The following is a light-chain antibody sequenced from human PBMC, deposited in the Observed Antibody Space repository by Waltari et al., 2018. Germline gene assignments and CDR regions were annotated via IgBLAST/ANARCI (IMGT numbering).Light chain of an antibody. V-gene: IGKV1-39*01. J-gene: IGKJ1*01. CDR3: QQSYSTPRT. Sequence: DIQMTQSPSSLSASVGDRVTITCRASQNIRKDLNWYQQTPGKAPKLLIYVASSLRSGVPSRFSGSGSGTDFTLTISSLQPEDFATYYCQQSYSTPRTFGQGTKVDIK. CDR2: VAS. CDR1: QNIRKD.